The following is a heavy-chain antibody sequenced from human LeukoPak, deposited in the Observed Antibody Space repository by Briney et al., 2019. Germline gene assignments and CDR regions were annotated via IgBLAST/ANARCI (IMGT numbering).Heavy chain of an antibody. CDR2: IYPGHSDT. D-gene: IGHD3-10*01. CDR3: ARLYKGYYGSGNTGFDY. Sequence: GESLKISCKGSGYSFTSYWIGWVRQMPGKGLEWMGIIYPGHSDTRYSPSFQGQVTISADKSISTAYLQWSSLKASDTAMYYCARLYKGYYGSGNTGFDYWGQGTLVTVSS. J-gene: IGHJ4*02. V-gene: IGHV5-51*01. CDR1: GYSFTSYW.